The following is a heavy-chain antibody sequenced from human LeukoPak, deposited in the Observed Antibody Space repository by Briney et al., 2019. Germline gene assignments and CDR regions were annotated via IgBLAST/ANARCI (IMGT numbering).Heavy chain of an antibody. CDR3: ARGSRNGDYAY. V-gene: IGHV3-66*01. D-gene: IGHD4-17*01. CDR2: IYSGGST. J-gene: IGHJ4*02. Sequence: GGSLRLSCAASGFTVSSNYMSWVRQAPGKGPEWVSVIYSGGSTYYADSVKGRFTISRDNSKNTLYLQMNSLRAEDTAVYYCARGSRNGDYAYWGQGTLVTVSS. CDR1: GFTVSSNY.